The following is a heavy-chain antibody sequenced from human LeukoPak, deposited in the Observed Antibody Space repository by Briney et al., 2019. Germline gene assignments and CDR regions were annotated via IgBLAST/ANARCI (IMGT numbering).Heavy chain of an antibody. D-gene: IGHD2-2*01. CDR3: AKGFSIDLPDIVVVPSDY. J-gene: IGHJ4*02. Sequence: GGSLRLSCAASGFTFHNNGMSWVRQAPGKGLEWVSTISGSSRSTYHAESVKGRFTISRDNSKNTLYLQMNSLRAEDTAVYYCAKGFSIDLPDIVVVPSDYWGQGTLVTVSS. V-gene: IGHV3-23*01. CDR2: ISGSSRST. CDR1: GFTFHNNG.